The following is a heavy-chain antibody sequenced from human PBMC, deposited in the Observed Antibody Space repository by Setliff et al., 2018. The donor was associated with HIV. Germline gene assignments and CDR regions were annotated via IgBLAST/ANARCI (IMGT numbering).Heavy chain of an antibody. CDR1: GFMFNIYE. D-gene: IGHD3-10*01. J-gene: IGHJ6*02. CDR2: ISSGSVNI. V-gene: IGHV3-48*03. Sequence: PGGSLRLSCAASGFMFNIYEMNWVRQAPGKGLEWVSYISSGSVNIFYADSVKGRFTISRDNAKNSLYLQMNSLRAEDTAIYYCARKLRPGHGVDVWGQGTTVTVSS. CDR3: ARKLRPGHGVDV.